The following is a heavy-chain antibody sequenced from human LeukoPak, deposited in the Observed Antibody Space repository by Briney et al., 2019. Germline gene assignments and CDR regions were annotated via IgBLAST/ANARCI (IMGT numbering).Heavy chain of an antibody. V-gene: IGHV3-20*04. CDR2: TNWDGAST. CDR1: GFRFDDYC. CDR3: GRVYCSTTSCYDYYDYYMDV. J-gene: IGHJ6*03. D-gene: IGHD2-2*01. Sequence: GGSLRLSCAASGFRFDDYCMSWVRHVPGKGLEWVSGTNWDGASTGYADSVKGRFTISRDNVKNFLYLQMNSLRVEDTALYFCGRVYCSTTSCYDYYDYYMDVWGKGTTVTVSS.